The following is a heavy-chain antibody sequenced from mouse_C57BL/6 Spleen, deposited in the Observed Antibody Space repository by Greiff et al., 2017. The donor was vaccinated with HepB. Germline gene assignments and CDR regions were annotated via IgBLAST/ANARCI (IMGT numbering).Heavy chain of an antibody. V-gene: IGHV5-4*01. J-gene: IGHJ3*01. CDR1: GFTFSSYA. Sequence: EVQRVESGGGLVKPGGSLKLSCAASGFTFSSYAMSWVRQTPEKRLEWVATISDGGSYTYYPDNVKGRFTISKINAKNNLYLQMSHQKSEDAAMYYCARDGFAYWGQGTLVTVSA. CDR3: ARDGFAY. CDR2: ISDGGSYT.